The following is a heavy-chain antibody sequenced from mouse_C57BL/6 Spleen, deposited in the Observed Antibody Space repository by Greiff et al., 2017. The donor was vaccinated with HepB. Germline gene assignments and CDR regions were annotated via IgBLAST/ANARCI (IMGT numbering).Heavy chain of an antibody. J-gene: IGHJ2*01. V-gene: IGHV1-19*01. CDR2: INPYNGGT. CDR1: GYTFTDYY. Sequence: VQLQQSGPVLVKPGASVKMSCKASGYTFTDYYMNWVKQSHGKSLEWIGVINPYNGGTSYNQKFKGKATLTVDKSSSTAYMELNSLTSEDSAVYYCARAHYYGSSYDYWGQGTTLTVSS. D-gene: IGHD1-1*01. CDR3: ARAHYYGSSYDY.